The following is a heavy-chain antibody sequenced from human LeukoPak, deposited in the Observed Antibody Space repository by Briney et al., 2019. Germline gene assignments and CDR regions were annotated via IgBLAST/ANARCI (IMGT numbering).Heavy chain of an antibody. D-gene: IGHD5-18*01. J-gene: IGHJ4*02. Sequence: ASVKVSCKASGGTFSSYAIIWVRQAPGQGLEWMGWIIPIFGTANYAQKFQGRVTITADDSTSTAYMELSSLRSEDTAVYYCARGSRNQYSYVYSADYWGQGTLVTVSS. CDR2: IIPIFGTA. CDR1: GGTFSSYA. CDR3: ARGSRNQYSYVYSADY. V-gene: IGHV1-69*13.